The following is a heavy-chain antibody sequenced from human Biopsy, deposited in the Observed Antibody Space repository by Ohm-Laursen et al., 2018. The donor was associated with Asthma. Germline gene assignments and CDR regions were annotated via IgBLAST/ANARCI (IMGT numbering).Heavy chain of an antibody. CDR3: ARASVAASSNWFDF. D-gene: IGHD6-19*01. V-gene: IGHV4-30-4*01. CDR1: GASIKTDDHY. CDR2: IHYSGST. Sequence: SQTLSLSCTVSGASIKTDDHYWSWLRQPPGKGLEWFGFIHYSGSTSYNPSLKGGVTISVDTSKNQFSLKLSSVTAADTAVYYCARASVAASSNWFDFWGRGTLVTVSS. J-gene: IGHJ5*01.